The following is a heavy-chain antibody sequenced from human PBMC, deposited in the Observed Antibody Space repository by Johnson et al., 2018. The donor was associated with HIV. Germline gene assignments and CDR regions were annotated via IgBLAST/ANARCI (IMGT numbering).Heavy chain of an antibody. CDR2: IWYDGSNE. Sequence: QVQLVESGGGVVQPGRSVRLYCAASGFIFSTYGMHWVRQAPGKGLEWVAVIWYDGSNEHYADSVKGRFTISRDNSQNTLYLEMNSLRTEDTALYYCARQTLRAFDIWGQGAMVTVSS. V-gene: IGHV3-33*01. J-gene: IGHJ3*02. CDR3: ARQTLRAFDI. CDR1: GFIFSTYG.